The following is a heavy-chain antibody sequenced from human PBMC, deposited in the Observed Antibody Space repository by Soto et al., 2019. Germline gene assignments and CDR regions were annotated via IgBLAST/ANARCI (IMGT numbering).Heavy chain of an antibody. CDR1: GGSISSSNW. CDR2: IYHSGST. J-gene: IGHJ4*02. D-gene: IGHD4-17*01. CDR3: ARHATTTTVTPFDY. Sequence: SETLSLTCAVSGGSISSSNWWSWVRQPPGKGLEWIGKIYHSGSTNYNPSLKSRVTLSVDRSKNQFSLKLSSVTAADTAVYYCARHATTTTVTPFDYWGQGTLVTVSS. V-gene: IGHV4-4*02.